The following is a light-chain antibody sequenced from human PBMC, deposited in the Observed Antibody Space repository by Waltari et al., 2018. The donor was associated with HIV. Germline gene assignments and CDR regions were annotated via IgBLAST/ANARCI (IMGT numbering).Light chain of an antibody. Sequence: QSALTQPASVSGSPGQSITISCPGSSSDVGTYSLVSWYQQHPGKAPKLMIYEGNKRPSGVSNRFSGPKSGNTASLTISGLQAEDEADYYCSSYTSFSTVLFGGGTKLTVL. J-gene: IGLJ2*01. V-gene: IGLV2-23*03. CDR3: SSYTSFSTVL. CDR2: EGN. CDR1: SSDVGTYSL.